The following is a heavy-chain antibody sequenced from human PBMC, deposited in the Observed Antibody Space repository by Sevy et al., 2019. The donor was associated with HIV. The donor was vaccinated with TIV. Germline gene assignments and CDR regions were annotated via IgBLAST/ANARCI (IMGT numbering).Heavy chain of an antibody. D-gene: IGHD5-12*01. Sequence: ASVKVSCKASGDTFGNYAIAWVRQAPGQGLEWVGGIIPVFGSANSAQKFQDRVTITADVSTSTAYMELRRLRSEDTAVYYCARSNPDGYNYSYYYGMDVWPRDHGHRLL. CDR3: ARSNPDGYNYSYYYGMDV. CDR2: IIPVFGSA. V-gene: IGHV1-69*13. J-gene: IGHJ6*02. CDR1: GDTFGNYA.